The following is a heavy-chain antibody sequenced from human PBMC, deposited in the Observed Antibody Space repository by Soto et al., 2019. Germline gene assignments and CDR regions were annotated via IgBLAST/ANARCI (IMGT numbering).Heavy chain of an antibody. CDR2: VSHDGRNT. V-gene: IGHV3-30*18. CDR1: GFTFSDYA. CDR3: AKGVLHWLVTSAANY. D-gene: IGHD6-19*01. Sequence: VQLVESGGGVVQPGRSLRLSCAASGFTFSDYAMHWVRQAPGKGLEWVAVVSHDGRNTHYADSVKGRFTISRDSSKNTFSLEMTSLRAADTAVYYCAKGVLHWLVTSAANYWGQGALVTVSS. J-gene: IGHJ4*02.